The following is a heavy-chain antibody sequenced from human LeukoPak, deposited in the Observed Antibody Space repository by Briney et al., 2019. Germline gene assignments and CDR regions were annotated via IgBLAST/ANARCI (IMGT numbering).Heavy chain of an antibody. D-gene: IGHD5-18*01. Sequence: GGSLRLSCAASGFAFSSHWMHWVRQAPGKGLVWVSRINSVGSRTDYADSVKGRFTISRDNARNTLYLQMNSLRAEDTAVYYCTSDTVDTTLGIDYWGQGTLVTVSS. CDR1: GFAFSSHW. CDR2: INSVGSRT. J-gene: IGHJ4*02. CDR3: TSDTVDTTLGIDY. V-gene: IGHV3-74*01.